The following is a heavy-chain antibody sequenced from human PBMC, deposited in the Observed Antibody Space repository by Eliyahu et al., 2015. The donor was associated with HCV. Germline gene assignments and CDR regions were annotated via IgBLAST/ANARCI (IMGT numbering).Heavy chain of an antibody. CDR2: IYASGST. D-gene: IGHD3-10*01. CDR3: ARVNYYGSESFYNVWYFDY. J-gene: IGHJ4*02. Sequence: QVQMQESGPGLVKPSETLSLTCAVSGDSFXXYYWSWIRQPPGKGLEWIGYIYASGSTNYNPPLKSRVTISVDTSKNQFSLNLRSVTAADTAVYYCARVNYYGSESFYNVWYFDYWGQGTLVTVSS. V-gene: IGHV4-59*01. CDR1: GDSFXXYY.